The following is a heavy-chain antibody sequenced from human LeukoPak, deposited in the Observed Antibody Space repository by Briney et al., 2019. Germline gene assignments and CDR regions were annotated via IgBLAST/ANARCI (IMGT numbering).Heavy chain of an antibody. CDR1: GGSISSGSYY. CDR2: IYTSGST. V-gene: IGHV4-61*02. D-gene: IGHD5-24*01. J-gene: IGHJ3*02. Sequence: SETLSLTCTVSGGSISSGSYYWSWIRQPAGKGLEWIGRIYTSGSTNYNPSLKSRVTISVDTSKNQFSLKLSSVTAADTAVYYCARDPGRWLQWDAFDIWGQGTMVTVSS. CDR3: ARDPGRWLQWDAFDI.